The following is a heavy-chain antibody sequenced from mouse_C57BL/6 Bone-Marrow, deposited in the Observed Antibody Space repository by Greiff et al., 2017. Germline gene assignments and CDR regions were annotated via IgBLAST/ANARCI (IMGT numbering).Heavy chain of an antibody. V-gene: IGHV1-69*01. CDR3: ARESSYDWFAY. Sequence: VQLQQPGAELVMPGASVKLSCKASGYTFTSYWMHWVKQRPGQGLEWIGEIDPSDSYTNYNQKFKGKSTLTVDKSSSTAYMQLSSLTSEDSAVYYCARESSYDWFAYWGQGTLVTVSA. D-gene: IGHD1-1*01. CDR1: GYTFTSYW. J-gene: IGHJ3*01. CDR2: IDPSDSYT.